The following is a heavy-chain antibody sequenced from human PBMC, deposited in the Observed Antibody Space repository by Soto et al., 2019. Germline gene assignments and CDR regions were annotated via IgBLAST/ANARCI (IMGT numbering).Heavy chain of an antibody. V-gene: IGHV1-8*01. CDR1: GYTFSILD. D-gene: IGHD3-10*01. CDR3: ARASYYYGSGSSYYYYGMDV. CDR2: MSPSSGNT. Sequence: ASVKVSCKASGYTFSILDINWVRQAAGQGFEWMGWMSPSSGNTGYAQKFQGRVTMTRDNSISTAYMELSSLRSEDTAVYYCARASYYYGSGSSYYYYGMDVWGQGTTVTVSS. J-gene: IGHJ6*02.